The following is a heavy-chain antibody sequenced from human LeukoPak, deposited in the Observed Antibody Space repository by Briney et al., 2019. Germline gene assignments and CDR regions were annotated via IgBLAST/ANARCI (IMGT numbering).Heavy chain of an antibody. D-gene: IGHD6-19*01. Sequence: PGGSLRLSCAASGFTFSSYGMHWVRQAPGKGLEWVAVISYDGSNKYYADSVKGRFTISRDNSKNTLYLQMNSLRAEDTAVYYCARQVLAVPGNGFDYWGQGTLVTVSS. CDR1: GFTFSSYG. CDR2: ISYDGSNK. CDR3: ARQVLAVPGNGFDY. V-gene: IGHV3-30*03. J-gene: IGHJ4*02.